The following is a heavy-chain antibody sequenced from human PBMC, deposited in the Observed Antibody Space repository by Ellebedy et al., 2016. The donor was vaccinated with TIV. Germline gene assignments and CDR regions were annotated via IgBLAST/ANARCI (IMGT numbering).Heavy chain of an antibody. Sequence: GESLKISCVASGFTFSSYSMSWVRQTPGKGLQWVSAIGASGATTYCPDSLKGRFTISRDNSKNTLYLQVDSLRADDTGVYYCAKAPIVAGAAEWVDFWGQGTLVTVSS. CDR3: AKAPIVAGAAEWVDF. CDR2: IGASGATT. V-gene: IGHV3-23*01. CDR1: GFTFSSYS. D-gene: IGHD6-19*01. J-gene: IGHJ4*02.